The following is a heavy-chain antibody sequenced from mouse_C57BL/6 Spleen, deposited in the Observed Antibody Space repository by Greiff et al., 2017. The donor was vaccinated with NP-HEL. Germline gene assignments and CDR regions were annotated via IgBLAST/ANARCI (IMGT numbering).Heavy chain of an antibody. V-gene: IGHV1-26*01. Sequence: EVQLQQSGPELVKPGASVKISCKASGYTFTDYYMNWVKQSNGKSLEWIGDINPNNGGTSYNQKFKGKATLTVDKSSSPAYMELRSLTSEDSAVYYCARDYGSSYVVGPYAMDYWGQGTSFTVSS. CDR1: GYTFTDYY. CDR3: ARDYGSSYVVGPYAMDY. CDR2: INPNNGGT. J-gene: IGHJ4*01. D-gene: IGHD1-1*01.